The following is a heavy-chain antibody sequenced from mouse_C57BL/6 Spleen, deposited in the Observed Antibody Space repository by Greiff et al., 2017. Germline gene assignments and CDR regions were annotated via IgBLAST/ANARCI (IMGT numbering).Heavy chain of an antibody. J-gene: IGHJ4*01. CDR3: ARRGYAMDY. Sequence: VQGVESGAELVKPGASVKISCKASGYAFSSYWMNWVKQRPGKGLEWIGQIYPGDGEANYNGKLKGKATLTADKSSSTAYMQLSSLTSEDSAVYFCARRGYAMDYWGQGTSVTVSS. CDR2: IYPGDGEA. V-gene: IGHV1-80*01. CDR1: GYAFSSYW.